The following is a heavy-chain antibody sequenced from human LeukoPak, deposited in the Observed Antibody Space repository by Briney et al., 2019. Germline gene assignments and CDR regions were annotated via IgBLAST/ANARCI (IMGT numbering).Heavy chain of an antibody. J-gene: IGHJ6*02. CDR3: VKDESDDYMTFYHGMAV. Sequence: GGSLRLSCAASGFTFSSYEMNWVRQAPGKGLEWVSYISRSSSTTYYADSVKGRFTISRDNSKNTLYLQMDSLRAEDTAVYYCVKDESDDYMTFYHGMAVWGQGTTATVSS. V-gene: IGHV3-48*03. D-gene: IGHD3-16*01. CDR2: ISRSSSTT. CDR1: GFTFSSYE.